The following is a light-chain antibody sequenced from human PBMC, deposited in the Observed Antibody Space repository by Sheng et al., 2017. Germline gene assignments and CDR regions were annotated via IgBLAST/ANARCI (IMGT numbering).Light chain of an antibody. CDR2: AAS. CDR1: QPIGVF. J-gene: IGKJ1*01. CDR3: QKYNSALWT. Sequence: DVQMTQSPSSLSASIGDRVTISCRASQPIGVFLNWYQQKPGKVPKLLIYAASTLQSGVPSRFSGSGSGTDFTLTISSLQPEDVATYYCQKYNSALWTFGQGTKVEIK. V-gene: IGKV1-27*01.